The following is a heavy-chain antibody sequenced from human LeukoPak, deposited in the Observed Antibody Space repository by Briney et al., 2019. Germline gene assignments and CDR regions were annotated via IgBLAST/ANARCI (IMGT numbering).Heavy chain of an antibody. CDR3: VRGDTYDYYYYYGMDV. D-gene: IGHD5-18*01. Sequence: GGSLRLSCAASGFTFSSYWMHWVRQTPGKGLVWVSRIKNDGSSTKNADAVKGRFTISRDNAKNTLYLQMNSLRPEDTAVYYCVRGDTYDYYYYYGMDVWGQGTTVTVSS. CDR1: GFTFSSYW. J-gene: IGHJ6*02. V-gene: IGHV3-74*01. CDR2: IKNDGSST.